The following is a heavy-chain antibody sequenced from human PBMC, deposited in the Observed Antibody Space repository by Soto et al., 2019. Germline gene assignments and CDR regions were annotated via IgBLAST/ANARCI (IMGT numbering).Heavy chain of an antibody. CDR1: AGSFSHYY. J-gene: IGHJ3*02. CDR3: ARGGSSDWQVALDI. D-gene: IGHD6-19*01. Sequence: QVQQQPWGAGLLKPSETLSLTCTVYAGSFSHYYCYWSRQPPAQGLEWIGKMKHGGSSSYNPSLRSRVTISVDTSKNQFSLTLSSVTAADTAVYYCARGGSSDWQVALDIWGQGTMVPVSS. V-gene: IGHV4-34*01. CDR2: MKHGGSS.